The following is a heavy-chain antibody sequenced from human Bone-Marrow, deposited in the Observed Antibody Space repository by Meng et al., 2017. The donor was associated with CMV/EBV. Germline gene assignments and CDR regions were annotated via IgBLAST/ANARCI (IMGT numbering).Heavy chain of an antibody. D-gene: IGHD5-24*01. CDR3: ARDILVGDGYNLAGYGMDV. CDR2: ISYDGSNK. CDR1: GFTFSSYA. V-gene: IGHV3-30*04. J-gene: IGHJ6*02. Sequence: GGSLRLSCAASGFTFSSYAMHWVRQAPGKGLEWVAVISYDGSNKYYADSVKGRFTISRENSKNTLYLKMNSLRAEDTAVYYCARDILVGDGYNLAGYGMDVWGQGTTVTVSS.